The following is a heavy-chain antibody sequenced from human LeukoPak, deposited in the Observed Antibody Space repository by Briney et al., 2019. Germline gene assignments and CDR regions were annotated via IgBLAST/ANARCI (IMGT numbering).Heavy chain of an antibody. CDR2: ISGGTT. CDR3: SRGSGWLSVY. V-gene: IGHV3-49*03. Sequence: GGSLRLSCTASGFTFGDYLMSWFRQAPGKGLEWIGFISGGTTEYAASVKGRFTISRDDSTSIAYLQMNSLTTEDTAVYFCSRGSGWLSVYWGQGALVTVSS. CDR1: GFTFGDYL. J-gene: IGHJ4*02. D-gene: IGHD6-19*01.